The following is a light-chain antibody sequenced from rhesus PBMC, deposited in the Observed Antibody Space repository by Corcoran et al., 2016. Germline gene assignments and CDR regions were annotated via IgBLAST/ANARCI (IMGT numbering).Light chain of an antibody. Sequence: DIQMTQSPSSLSASVGDTVTITCRASQGISSWLAWYQQKPGKAPKLLFYKASSLQSGVPSRFRGRGFGTDFTLTISSLQSEDFATYYCQQYSSRPYSFGQGTKVEIK. V-gene: IGKV1-22*01. CDR3: QQYSSRPYS. J-gene: IGKJ2*01. CDR1: QGISSW. CDR2: KAS.